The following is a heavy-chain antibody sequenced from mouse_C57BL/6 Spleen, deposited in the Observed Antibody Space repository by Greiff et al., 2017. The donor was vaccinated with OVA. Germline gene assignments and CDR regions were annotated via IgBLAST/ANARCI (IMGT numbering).Heavy chain of an antibody. Sequence: EVQVVESGEGLVKPGGSLKLSCAASGFTFSSYAMSWVRQTPEKRLEWVAYISSGGDYIYYADTVKGRFTISRDNARNTLYLQMSSLKSEDTAMYYCTRDRGTTVVATYYAMDYWGQGTSVTVSS. CDR1: GFTFSSYA. D-gene: IGHD1-1*01. CDR3: TRDRGTTVVATYYAMDY. CDR2: ISSGGDYI. V-gene: IGHV5-9-1*02. J-gene: IGHJ4*01.